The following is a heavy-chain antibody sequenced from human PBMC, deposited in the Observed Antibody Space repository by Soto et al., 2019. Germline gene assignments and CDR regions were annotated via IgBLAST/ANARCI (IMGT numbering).Heavy chain of an antibody. CDR3: ARESEDLTSIFAF. CDR1: GFTFTRYS. V-gene: IGHV3-21*06. J-gene: IGHJ4*01. CDR2: ISSATNYI. Sequence: PGGSLRLSCAASGFTFTRYSMNWVRQAPGKGLEWVSSISSATNYIYYGDSIKGRFTISRDNAKNSLYLEMNSLRAEYTVVFYCARESEDLTSIFAFWGHGTPVAVS.